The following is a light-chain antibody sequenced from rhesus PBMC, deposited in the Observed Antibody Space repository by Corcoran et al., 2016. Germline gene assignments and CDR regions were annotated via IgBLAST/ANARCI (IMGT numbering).Light chain of an antibody. Sequence: EIVMTQSPATLALSPGERATLSCRASQSVSSYLAWYQQKPGQAPRLLFYGAARGATGIPDRFSGSGSWTEFTLTISSLDPEDVGVYFCLQSSNWPRTFGQGTKVEIK. CDR1: QSVSSY. J-gene: IGKJ1*01. CDR2: GAA. CDR3: LQSSNWPRT. V-gene: IGKV3-24*04.